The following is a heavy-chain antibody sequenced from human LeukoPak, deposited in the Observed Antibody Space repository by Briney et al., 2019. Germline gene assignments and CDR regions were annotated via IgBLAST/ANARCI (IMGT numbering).Heavy chain of an antibody. J-gene: IGHJ4*02. V-gene: IGHV3-74*01. Sequence: PGGPLRLSCAASGFTFSSYWMHWVRQAPGKGLVWVSRINSDGSSTSYADSVKGRFTISRDNAKNTLYLQMNSLRAEDTAVYYCARETYYYGSGSSIFDYWGQGTLVTVSS. D-gene: IGHD3-10*01. CDR3: ARETYYYGSGSSIFDY. CDR2: INSDGSST. CDR1: GFTFSSYW.